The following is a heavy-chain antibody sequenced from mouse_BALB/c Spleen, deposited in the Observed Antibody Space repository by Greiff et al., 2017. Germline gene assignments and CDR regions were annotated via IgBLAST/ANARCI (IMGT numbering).Heavy chain of an antibody. V-gene: IGHV3-6*02. D-gene: IGHD2-3*01. CDR1: GYSITSGYY. J-gene: IGHJ1*01. Sequence: ESGPGLVKPSQSLSLTCSVTGYSITSGYYWNWIRQFPGNKLEWMGYISYDGSNNYNPSLKNRISITRDTSKNQFFLKLNSVTTEDTATYYCARTGLLRNWYFDVWGAGTTVTVSS. CDR3: ARTGLLRNWYFDV. CDR2: ISYDGSN.